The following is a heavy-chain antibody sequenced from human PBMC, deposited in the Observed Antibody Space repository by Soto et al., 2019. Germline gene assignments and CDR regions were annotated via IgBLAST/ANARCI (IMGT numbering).Heavy chain of an antibody. CDR3: ATDPLSQHIVVV. Sequence: ASVKVSCNVSGYTLTELSMHWVRQAPGKGLEWMGGFDPEDGETIYAQKFQGRVTMTEDTSTDTAYMELSSLRSEDTAVDYCATDPLSQHIVVVWRQGTLVTVSS. D-gene: IGHD2-21*01. CDR2: FDPEDGET. J-gene: IGHJ4*02. CDR1: GYTLTELS. V-gene: IGHV1-24*01.